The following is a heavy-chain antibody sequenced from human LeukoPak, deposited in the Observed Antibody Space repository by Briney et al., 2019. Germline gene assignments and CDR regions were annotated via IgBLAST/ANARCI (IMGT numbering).Heavy chain of an antibody. V-gene: IGHV1-18*01. CDR3: AKDWHILTGRDXFDP. D-gene: IGHD3-9*01. J-gene: IGHJ5*02. Sequence: ASVKVSCKASGYTFNNYGISWVRQAPGQGLEWMGWVTSYNGDTNYAQKFQGRVTMSTDTSTSTAYMELRSLRFDDTAIYYCAKDWHILTGRDXFDPWGXXXLXTVSS. CDR1: GYTFNNYG. CDR2: VTSYNGDT.